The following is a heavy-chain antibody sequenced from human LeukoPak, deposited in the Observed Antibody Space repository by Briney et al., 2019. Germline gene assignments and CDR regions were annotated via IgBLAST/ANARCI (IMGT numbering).Heavy chain of an antibody. CDR1: GFTFGSYA. D-gene: IGHD3-10*01. CDR3: AKGGVRGVTITGFDY. Sequence: GGSLRLSCVASGFTFGSYAMSWVRQAPGKGLEWVSAISGSGGSTYYADSVKGRFTISRDNSKNTLYLQMNGLRADDTALYYCAKGGVRGVTITGFDYWGQGTLVTVSS. V-gene: IGHV3-23*01. CDR2: ISGSGGST. J-gene: IGHJ4*02.